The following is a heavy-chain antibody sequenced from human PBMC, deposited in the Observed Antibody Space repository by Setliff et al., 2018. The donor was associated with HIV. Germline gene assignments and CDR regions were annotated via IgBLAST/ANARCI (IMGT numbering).Heavy chain of an antibody. D-gene: IGHD6-13*01. Sequence: GGSLRLSCEASGFTFNSYSMNWVRQAPGKRLEWVSSISANSTYIYYADSLKGRFTISRDNAKNSLSLQMNSLRAEDTAVYFCARGGTAAVNPNFDYWGQGMLVTVSS. CDR2: ISANSTYI. CDR3: ARGGTAAVNPNFDY. CDR1: GFTFNSYS. J-gene: IGHJ4*02. V-gene: IGHV3-21*01.